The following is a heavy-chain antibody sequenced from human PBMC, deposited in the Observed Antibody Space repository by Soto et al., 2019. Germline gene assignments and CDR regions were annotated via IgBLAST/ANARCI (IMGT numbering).Heavy chain of an antibody. D-gene: IGHD5-18*01. CDR2: IYDSGIT. Sequence: QVQLQESGPGLVKPSQTLSLACNVSGGSVGSGEYYYSWIRQPPGKGLEWIGYIYDSGITNYTPSLRGRVTMSLDRSNNQVYLKRSSVTAADTAVYFCSRDVAHGYTENVWGQGTMVTVSS. CDR1: GGSVGSGEYY. CDR3: SRDVAHGYTENV. J-gene: IGHJ3*01. V-gene: IGHV4-30-4*01.